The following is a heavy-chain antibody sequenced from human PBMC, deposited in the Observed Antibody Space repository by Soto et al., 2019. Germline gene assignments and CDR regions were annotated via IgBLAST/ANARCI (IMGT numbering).Heavy chain of an antibody. J-gene: IGHJ6*03. CDR1: GFTFSNAW. V-gene: IGHV3-15*01. Sequence: GGSLRLSCAASGFTFSNAWMSWVRQAPGKGLEWVGRIKSKTDGGTTDYAAPVKGRCTISSDDSKNTLYLQMNSLKTVGTAVDYCTTPGSRYCSGGSCYQLYYYYYYMDVWGKGTTVTVSS. CDR3: TTPGSRYCSGGSCYQLYYYYYYMDV. CDR2: IKSKTDGGTT. D-gene: IGHD2-15*01.